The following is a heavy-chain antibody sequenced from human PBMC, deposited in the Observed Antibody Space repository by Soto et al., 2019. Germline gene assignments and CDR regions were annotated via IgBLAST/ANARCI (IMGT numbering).Heavy chain of an antibody. CDR2: IYYSGST. CDR1: GGSISSTDFY. D-gene: IGHD5-12*01. CDR3: VAFDNGYDYARH. J-gene: IGHJ4*02. V-gene: IGHV4-39*02. Sequence: PSETLSLTCTVSGGSISSTDFYWAWIRQPPGQGLEWIGSIYYSGSTYYAPSLKGRVTISVDTSRNHFSLLLTSVTAADTAIYFCVAFDNGYDYARHWGQASLVTVSS.